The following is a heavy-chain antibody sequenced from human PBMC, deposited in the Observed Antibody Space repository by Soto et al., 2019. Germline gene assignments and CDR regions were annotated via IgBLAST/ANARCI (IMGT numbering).Heavy chain of an antibody. D-gene: IGHD4-17*01. CDR1: GFTFSSYA. Sequence: GGSLRLSCAASGFTFSSYAMSWVRQAPGKGLEWVSGISDSGGSTYYADSVRGRFTISRDNSKNTLFLQMNSLRAEDTALYYCAKEPLTTPFHQFDSWGQGTLVTVSS. CDR2: ISDSGGST. V-gene: IGHV3-23*01. CDR3: AKEPLTTPFHQFDS. J-gene: IGHJ4*02.